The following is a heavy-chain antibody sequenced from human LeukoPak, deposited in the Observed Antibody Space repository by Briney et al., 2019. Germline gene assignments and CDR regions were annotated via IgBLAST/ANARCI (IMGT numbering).Heavy chain of an antibody. V-gene: IGHV3-7*05. CDR3: ARWGTYSSSWLGAFDI. D-gene: IGHD6-13*01. CDR2: IKQDGSEK. J-gene: IGHJ3*02. Sequence: GGSLRLSCEASGFTFISYWMSWVRQAPGKGLEWVANIKQDGSEKYYVDSAKGRFTISRDNAKNSLYLQMNSLRAEDTAVYYCARWGTYSSSWLGAFDIWGQGTMVTVSS. CDR1: GFTFISYW.